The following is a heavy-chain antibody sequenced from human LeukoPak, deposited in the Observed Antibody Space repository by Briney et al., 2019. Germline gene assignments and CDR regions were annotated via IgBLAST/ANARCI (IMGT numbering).Heavy chain of an antibody. Sequence: ASVKVSCKASGYTFTGYYMHWVRQAPGQGLEWMGWSNPNSGGTNYAQKFQGRVTMTRDTSISTAYMELSRLRSDDTAVYYCARNFYDSSGYYYWHDAFDIWGQGTMVTVSS. V-gene: IGHV1-2*02. D-gene: IGHD3-22*01. CDR2: SNPNSGGT. CDR3: ARNFYDSSGYYYWHDAFDI. J-gene: IGHJ3*02. CDR1: GYTFTGYY.